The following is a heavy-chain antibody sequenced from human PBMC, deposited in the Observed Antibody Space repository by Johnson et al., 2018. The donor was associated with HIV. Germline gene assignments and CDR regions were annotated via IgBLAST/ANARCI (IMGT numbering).Heavy chain of an antibody. Sequence: VQLVESGGGLVQPGGSLRFSCAASGFIFTKAWMSWVRQAPGGGLEWVTNIDQDGNDDYYMDSLAGRFTIYRDNAKKTLYLHMDNLRGEDTAIYYCAKDPGRQWLVMCAFDIWGQGTMVTVSS. J-gene: IGHJ3*02. D-gene: IGHD6-19*01. CDR2: IDQDGNDD. CDR3: AKDPGRQWLVMCAFDI. V-gene: IGHV3-7*03. CDR1: GFIFTKAW.